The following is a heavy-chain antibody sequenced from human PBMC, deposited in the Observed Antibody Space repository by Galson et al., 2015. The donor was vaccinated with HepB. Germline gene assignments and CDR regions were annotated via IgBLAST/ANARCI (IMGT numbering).Heavy chain of an antibody. D-gene: IGHD6-6*01. CDR3: AREIAARRRGFDY. V-gene: IGHV3-33*01. J-gene: IGHJ4*02. CDR1: GFTFSSYG. Sequence: SLRLSCAASGFTFSSYGMHWVRQAPGKGLEWVAVIWYDESNKYYADSVKGRFTISRDNSKNTLYLQMNSLRAEDTAVYYCAREIAARRRGFDYWGQGTLVTVSS. CDR2: IWYDESNK.